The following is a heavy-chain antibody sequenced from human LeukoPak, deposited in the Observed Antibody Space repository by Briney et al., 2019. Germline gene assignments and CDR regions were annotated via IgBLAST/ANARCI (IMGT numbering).Heavy chain of an antibody. CDR3: PITYYYDSSGYYYFDY. CDR1: GYSISSGYY. CDR2: IYHSGST. J-gene: IGHJ4*02. V-gene: IGHV4-38-2*02. Sequence: SETLSLTCTVSGYSISSGYYWGWIRQPPGKGLKWIGSIYHSGSTYYNPSLKSRVTISVDTSKNQFSLKLSSVTAADTAVYYCPITYYYDSSGYYYFDYWGQGTLVTVSS. D-gene: IGHD3-22*01.